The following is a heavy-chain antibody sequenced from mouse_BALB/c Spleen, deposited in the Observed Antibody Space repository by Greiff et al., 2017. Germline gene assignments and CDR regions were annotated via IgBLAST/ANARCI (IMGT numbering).Heavy chain of an antibody. Sequence: EVQGVESGGGLVHPGGSRKLSCAASGFTFSSFGMHWVRQAPEKGLEWVAYISSGSSTIYYADTVKGRFTISRDNPKNTLFLQMTSLRSEDTAMYYCARSAYWYFDVWGAGTTVTVSS. CDR2: ISSGSSTI. V-gene: IGHV5-17*02. CDR3: ARSAYWYFDV. J-gene: IGHJ1*01. CDR1: GFTFSSFG.